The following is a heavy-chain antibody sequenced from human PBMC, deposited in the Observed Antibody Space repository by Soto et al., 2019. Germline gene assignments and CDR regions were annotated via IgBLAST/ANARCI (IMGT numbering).Heavy chain of an antibody. Sequence: QVQLVQSGAEVKKPGSSVKVSCKASGGTFSSYAISWVRQAPGQGLEWMGGNIPIFGTANYAQKFQGRVTITADESTSTAYMELSSLRSEDTAVYYCARDARRYYDSSGYYSNWFDPWGQGTLVTVSS. V-gene: IGHV1-69*01. CDR3: ARDARRYYDSSGYYSNWFDP. CDR1: GGTFSSYA. D-gene: IGHD3-22*01. CDR2: NIPIFGTA. J-gene: IGHJ5*02.